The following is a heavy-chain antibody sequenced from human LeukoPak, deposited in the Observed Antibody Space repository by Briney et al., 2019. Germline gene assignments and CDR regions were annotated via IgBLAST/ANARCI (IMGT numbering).Heavy chain of an antibody. CDR1: GGSINTYY. CDR3: ARGLGYYDSSVGY. Sequence: SETLSLTCSVSGGSINTYYWSWIRQPPGKGLEWIGYIYYSGTTNYNPSLKSRVTISVDTSKNQFSLKLSSVTAADTAVYHCARGLGYYDSSVGYWGQGTLVTVSS. D-gene: IGHD3-22*01. CDR2: IYYSGTT. V-gene: IGHV4-59*01. J-gene: IGHJ4*02.